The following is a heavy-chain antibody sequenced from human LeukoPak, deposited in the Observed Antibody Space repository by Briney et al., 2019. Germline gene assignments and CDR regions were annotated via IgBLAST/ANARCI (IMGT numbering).Heavy chain of an antibody. Sequence: GGSLRLSCAASGFTFSSYAMSWVRQAPGKGLEWVSAISGSGGSTYYADSVKGRFTISRDNSKNTLYLQMNSLRAEDTAVYYCAKDGMGDAIAVAGNFDYWGQGTLVTVSS. D-gene: IGHD6-19*01. CDR3: AKDGMGDAIAVAGNFDY. CDR1: GFTFSSYA. J-gene: IGHJ4*02. V-gene: IGHV3-23*01. CDR2: ISGSGGST.